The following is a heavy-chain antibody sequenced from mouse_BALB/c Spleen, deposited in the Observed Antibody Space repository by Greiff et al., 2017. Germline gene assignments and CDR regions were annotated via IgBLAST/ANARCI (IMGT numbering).Heavy chain of an antibody. J-gene: IGHJ4*01. CDR3: ASRPSTVARRGYAMDY. CDR1: GFTFSSYA. D-gene: IGHD1-1*01. CDR2: ISSGGST. V-gene: IGHV5-6-5*01. Sequence: EVKLVESGGGLVKPGGSLKLSCAASGFTFSSYAMSWVRQTPEKRLEWVASISSGGSTYYPDSVKGRFTISRDNARNILYLQMSSLRSEDTAMYYCASRPSTVARRGYAMDYWGQGTSVTVSS.